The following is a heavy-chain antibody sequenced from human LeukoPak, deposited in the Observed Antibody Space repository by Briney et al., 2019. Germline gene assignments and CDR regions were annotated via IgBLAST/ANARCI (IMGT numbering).Heavy chain of an antibody. V-gene: IGHV1-24*01. CDR3: ATGRGLYAPTDY. CDR1: GYTLTELS. Sequence: ASVKVPCKVSGYTLTELSMHWVRQAPGKGLEWMGGFDPEDGETIYAQKFQGRVTMTEDTSTDTAYMELSSLRSEDTAVYYCATGRGLYAPTDYWGQGTLVTVSS. J-gene: IGHJ4*02. CDR2: FDPEDGET. D-gene: IGHD2-8*01.